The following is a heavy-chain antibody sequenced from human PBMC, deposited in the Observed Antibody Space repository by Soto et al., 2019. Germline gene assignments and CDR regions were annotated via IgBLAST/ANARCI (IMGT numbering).Heavy chain of an antibody. D-gene: IGHD5-12*01. V-gene: IGHV1-3*05. Sequence: QVQLVQSGAEEKKPGASVKVSCKASGYTFTNYAMHWVRQAPGQRLEWMGWINAGNGNTKYSQKFQGRVTITRDTSASKAYRELSSLRSEDTAVYYCARVSGYYLPDYWGQGTLVTVSS. CDR2: INAGNGNT. J-gene: IGHJ4*02. CDR3: ARVSGYYLPDY. CDR1: GYTFTNYA.